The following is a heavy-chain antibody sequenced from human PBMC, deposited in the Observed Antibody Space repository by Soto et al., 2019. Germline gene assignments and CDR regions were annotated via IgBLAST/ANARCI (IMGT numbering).Heavy chain of an antibody. J-gene: IGHJ4*02. CDR1: GYTFTTYG. Sequence: QVQLVQSGAEVKKPGASVKVSCKASGYTFTTYGISWVRQAPGQGLEWMGWISAYNGNTKYAQKLQGGVTMTTDTXXXXXXXXXXSXXXXXXXVYYCARDSPPVDYWGQGTLVT. CDR2: ISAYNGNT. V-gene: IGHV1-18*01. CDR3: ARDSPPVDY. D-gene: IGHD3-10*01.